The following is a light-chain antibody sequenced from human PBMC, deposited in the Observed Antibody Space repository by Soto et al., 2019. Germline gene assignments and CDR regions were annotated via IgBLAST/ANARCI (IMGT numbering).Light chain of an antibody. CDR3: SSYTSSSTTYV. CDR2: EVS. CDR1: SSDVGGYNY. V-gene: IGLV2-14*01. J-gene: IGLJ1*01. Sequence: QSVLTQPASVSGSPGQSITISCTGTSSDVGGYNYVSWYQQHPGKAPKLMIYEVSNRPSGVSNRFSGSKSGNTASLTISGLQAEDEDEYYCSSYTSSSTTYVFGTGTKVTVL.